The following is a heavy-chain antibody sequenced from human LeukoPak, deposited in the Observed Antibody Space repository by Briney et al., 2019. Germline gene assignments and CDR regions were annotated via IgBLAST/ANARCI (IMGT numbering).Heavy chain of an antibody. CDR3: TTDTTMIVVVRGL. D-gene: IGHD3-22*01. Sequence: GGSLRLSCAASGFTFSNAWMSWVRQAPGKGLGWVGRIKSKTDGGTTDYAAPVKGRFTISRDDSKNTLYLQMNSLKTEDTAVYYCTTDTTMIVVVRGLWGQGTLVTVSS. J-gene: IGHJ4*02. V-gene: IGHV3-15*01. CDR1: GFTFSNAW. CDR2: IKSKTDGGTT.